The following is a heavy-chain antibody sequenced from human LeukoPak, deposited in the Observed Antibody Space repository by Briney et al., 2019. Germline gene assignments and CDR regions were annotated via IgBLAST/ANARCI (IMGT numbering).Heavy chain of an antibody. J-gene: IGHJ4*02. CDR1: GFTFSTLP. Sequence: PGGSLRLSCSASGFTFSTLPMYWVRQAPGKGLEWVAVISYDGSNKYYADSVKGRFTISRDNSKNTLYLQMNSLRAEDTAVYYCASPVAAISLDYWGQGTLVTVSS. D-gene: IGHD2-21*02. CDR2: ISYDGSNK. V-gene: IGHV3-30-3*01. CDR3: ASPVAAISLDY.